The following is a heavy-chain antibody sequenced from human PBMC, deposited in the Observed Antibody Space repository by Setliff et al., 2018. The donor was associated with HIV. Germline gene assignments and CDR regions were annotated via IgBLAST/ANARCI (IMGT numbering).Heavy chain of an antibody. Sequence: GGSLRLSCATSGFTFNTYGMHWVRQAPGKGLEWVAIIWFDGSKKYYADSVKGRFTISRDDSKNSVYLQMNGLRADDTAVYHCARSINYLAGDYWGQGTLVTVSS. CDR1: GFTFNTYG. CDR3: ARSINYLAGDY. J-gene: IGHJ4*02. D-gene: IGHD5-12*01. CDR2: IWFDGSKK. V-gene: IGHV3-33*08.